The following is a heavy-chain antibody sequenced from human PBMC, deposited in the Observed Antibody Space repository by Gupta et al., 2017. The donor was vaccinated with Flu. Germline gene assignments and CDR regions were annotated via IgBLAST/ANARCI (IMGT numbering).Heavy chain of an antibody. CDR2: ISRSSSYI. V-gene: IGHV3-21*06. D-gene: IGHD2-8*02. CDR3: VTEPDTTTWSVH. J-gene: IGHJ4*01. Sequence: GFTFSYFGMNWVRQVPGKGLEWVSSISRSSSYIYYAEPIKGRFTISRDNAKNTLYLELSSLRADDTAIYYCVTEPDTTTWSVHWGQGTLVNVS. CDR1: GFTFSYFG.